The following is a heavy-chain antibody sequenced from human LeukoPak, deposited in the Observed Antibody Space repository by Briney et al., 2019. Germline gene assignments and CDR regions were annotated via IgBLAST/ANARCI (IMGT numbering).Heavy chain of an antibody. CDR3: ARGPYYGSGSQFDY. Sequence: PSESLSLTCIDSVGSISRYYWSWIRQPPREGMEWIGYIYYSGSTNYNPPLKSRVTISVDTSKNPFSLKLSSVTAADTAVYFCARGPYYGSGSQFDYWGQGTLVTVSS. J-gene: IGHJ4*02. CDR1: VGSISRYY. V-gene: IGHV4-59*01. CDR2: IYYSGST. D-gene: IGHD3-10*01.